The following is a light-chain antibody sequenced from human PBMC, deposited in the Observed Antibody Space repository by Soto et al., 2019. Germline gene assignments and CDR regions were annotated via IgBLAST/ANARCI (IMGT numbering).Light chain of an antibody. CDR1: SSDVGGYNY. Sequence: QSALTQPPSASGSPGQSVTISCTGTSSDVGGYNYVSWYQQHPGKAPKLMIYEVSKRPSGVPDRFSGSKSGNTASLTVSGLQAEDVADYYCSSYAGSNIVVFGGGTQLTVL. V-gene: IGLV2-8*01. J-gene: IGLJ2*01. CDR3: SSYAGSNIVV. CDR2: EVS.